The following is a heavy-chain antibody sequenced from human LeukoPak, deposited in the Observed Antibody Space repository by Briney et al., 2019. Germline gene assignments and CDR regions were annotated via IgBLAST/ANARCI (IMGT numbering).Heavy chain of an antibody. V-gene: IGHV3-74*03. J-gene: IGHJ3*01. CDR1: GFTFSTFW. Sequence: GGSLRLSCAASGFTFSTFWMHWVRQAPGKGLVWVSRVSDDGSTTTYADSVKGRFTISRDNAKNTLYLQMNSLRPEDTAVYYCAKDRLTLDTFDVWGQGTMVTVSS. CDR3: AKDRLTLDTFDV. CDR2: VSDDGSTT.